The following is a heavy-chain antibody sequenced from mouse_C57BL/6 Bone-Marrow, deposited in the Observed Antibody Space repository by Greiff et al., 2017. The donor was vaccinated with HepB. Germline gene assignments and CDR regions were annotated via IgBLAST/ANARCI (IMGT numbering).Heavy chain of an antibody. V-gene: IGHV7-3*01. CDR1: GFTFTDYY. Sequence: EVKLVESGGGLVQPGGSLSLSCAASGFTFTDYYMSWVRQPPGKALEWLGFIRNKANGYTTEYSTSVKGRFTISRDNSQSILYLQMNDLRAEDSATYYCARPLIYYDYDNYAMDYWGQGTSVTVSS. D-gene: IGHD2-4*01. J-gene: IGHJ4*01. CDR3: ARPLIYYDYDNYAMDY. CDR2: IRNKANGYTT.